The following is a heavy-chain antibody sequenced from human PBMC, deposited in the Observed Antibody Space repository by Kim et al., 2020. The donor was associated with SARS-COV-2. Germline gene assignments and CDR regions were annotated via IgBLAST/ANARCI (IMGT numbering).Heavy chain of an antibody. CDR3: ARETWIQLWLRSFDY. CDR1: GFTFSSYA. V-gene: IGHV3-30-3*01. CDR2: ISYDGSNK. Sequence: GGSLRLSCAASGFTFSSYAMHWVRQAPGKGLEWVAVISYDGSNKYYADSVKGRFTISRDNSKNTLYLQMNSLRAEDTAVYYCARETWIQLWLRSFDYWGQGTLVTVSS. J-gene: IGHJ4*02. D-gene: IGHD5-18*01.